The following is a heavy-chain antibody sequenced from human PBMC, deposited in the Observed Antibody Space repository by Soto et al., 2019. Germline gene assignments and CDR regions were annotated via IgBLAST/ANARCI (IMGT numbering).Heavy chain of an antibody. V-gene: IGHV3-64*01. CDR3: ARVGWEDYYFDY. CDR2: ISSNGGST. Sequence: EVQLVESGGGLVQPGGSLRLSCAASGFTFSSYAMHWVRQAPGKGLEYVSAISSNGGSTYYANSVKGRFTISRDNSKNTLDLQMGSLRAEDMAVYYCARVGWEDYYFDYWGQGTLVTVSS. D-gene: IGHD1-26*01. J-gene: IGHJ4*02. CDR1: GFTFSSYA.